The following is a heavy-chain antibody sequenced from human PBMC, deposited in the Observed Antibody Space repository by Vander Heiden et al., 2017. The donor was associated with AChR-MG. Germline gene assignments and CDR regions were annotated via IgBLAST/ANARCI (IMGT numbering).Heavy chain of an antibody. CDR1: GFTFSAYG. D-gene: IGHD2-8*02. V-gene: IGHV3-30*18. CDR3: AKNDLPLGACSGGVCPSVY. J-gene: IGHJ4*02. CDR2: ISDDGTEI. Sequence: QVQVVESGGGVVQPGTSLRLSCATSGFTFSAYGMPWVRQAPGKGLEWVAFISDDGTEIYYGDSVKGRLAISRDNSKNTLFLQMHFLRAEDTAMYYCAKNDLPLGACSGGVCPSVYWGQGTLVTVSS.